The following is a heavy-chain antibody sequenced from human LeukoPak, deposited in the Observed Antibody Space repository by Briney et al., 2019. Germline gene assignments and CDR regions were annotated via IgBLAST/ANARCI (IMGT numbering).Heavy chain of an antibody. CDR1: GGSISSYH. V-gene: IGHV4-59*01. Sequence: KPSETLSLTCTVSGGSISSYHWSWIRQPPGKGLEWIGCISDSGSTTHNPSLKSRVTISVDTPKNQFSLKLNSVTAADTAVYYCARDPAANRYFDSWGRGTLVTVSS. D-gene: IGHD3-16*02. CDR3: ARDPAANRYFDS. J-gene: IGHJ4*02. CDR2: ISDSGST.